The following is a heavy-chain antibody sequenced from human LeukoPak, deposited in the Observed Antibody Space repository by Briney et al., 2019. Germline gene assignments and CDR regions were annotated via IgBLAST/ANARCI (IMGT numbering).Heavy chain of an antibody. V-gene: IGHV1-69*05. J-gene: IGHJ4*02. CDR2: IIPIFGTA. CDR1: GSTFSSYA. D-gene: IGHD5-18*01. CDR3: ASRRGYSYGTWDY. Sequence: SVEVSCKASGSTFSSYAISWVRQAPGQGLEWMGRIIPIFGTANYAQKFQGRVTITTDESTSTAYMELSSLRSEDTAVYYCASRRGYSYGTWDYWGQGTLVTVSS.